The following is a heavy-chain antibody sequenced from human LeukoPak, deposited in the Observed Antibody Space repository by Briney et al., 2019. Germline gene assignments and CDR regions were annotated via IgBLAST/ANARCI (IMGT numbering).Heavy chain of an antibody. V-gene: IGHV4-34*01. Sequence: PSETLSLTCAVYGGSFSGYYGSWIRQPPGKGLEWIGEINHSGSTYYNPSLKSRVTISVDTSKNHFSLKLSSVTAADTAVYYCARLSQLWFGELLPFVDYWGQGTLVTVSS. CDR1: GGSFSGYY. D-gene: IGHD3-10*01. CDR2: INHSGST. J-gene: IGHJ4*02. CDR3: ARLSQLWFGELLPFVDY.